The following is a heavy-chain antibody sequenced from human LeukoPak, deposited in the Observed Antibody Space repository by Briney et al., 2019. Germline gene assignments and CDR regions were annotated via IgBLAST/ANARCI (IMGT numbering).Heavy chain of an antibody. J-gene: IGHJ6*03. CDR1: GGSFSTYY. Sequence: PSETLSLTCAFYGGSFSTYYWNWIRQPPGKGLEWIGEINHSGSTNCNPSLKARVTISVDTSKNQFSLKLTSVTAADTAVYYCARGFPRQQLVRHYFYYMDVWGKGTTVTVSS. V-gene: IGHV4-34*01. CDR3: ARGFPRQQLVRHYFYYMDV. CDR2: INHSGST. D-gene: IGHD6-13*01.